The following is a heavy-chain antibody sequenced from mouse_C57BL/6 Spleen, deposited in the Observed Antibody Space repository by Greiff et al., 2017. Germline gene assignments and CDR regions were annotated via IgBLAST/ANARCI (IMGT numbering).Heavy chain of an antibody. J-gene: IGHJ1*03. D-gene: IGHD1-1*01. CDR3: ARFITTKWYFDV. CDR2: ISNGGGST. CDR1: GFTFSDYY. Sequence: DVQLQESGGGLVQPGGSLKLSCAASGFTFSDYYMYWVRQTPEKRLEWVAYISNGGGSTYYPDTVKGRFTISRDNAKNTLYLQMSRLKSEDTAMYYCARFITTKWYFDVWGTGTTVTVSS. V-gene: IGHV5-12*01.